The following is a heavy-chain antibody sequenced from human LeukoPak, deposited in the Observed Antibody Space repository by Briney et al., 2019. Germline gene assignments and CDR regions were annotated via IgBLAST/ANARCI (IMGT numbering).Heavy chain of an antibody. J-gene: IGHJ5*02. CDR1: GFNFSSYS. V-gene: IGHV3-21*04. CDR3: AREGVNYDFWSGYYGLGFDP. Sequence: PGGSLRLSCAASGFNFSSYSMNWVRQAPGKGLEWVSSISSSSSYIYYADSVKGRFTISRDNAKNSLYLQMNSLRAEDTAVYYCAREGVNYDFWSGYYGLGFDPWGQGTLVTVSS. CDR2: ISSSSSYI. D-gene: IGHD3-3*01.